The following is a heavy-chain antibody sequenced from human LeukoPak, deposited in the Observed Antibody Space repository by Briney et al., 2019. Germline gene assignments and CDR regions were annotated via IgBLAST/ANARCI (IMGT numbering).Heavy chain of an antibody. Sequence: GGSPRLSCAASGFTFSSYWMNWARQAPGKGLEWVASINHNGNVNYYVDSVKGRFTISRDSAKNSLYLQMNSLRAEDTAVYFCARGRSSFYYYYYGMDVWGRGTTVTVSS. CDR2: INHNGNVN. V-gene: IGHV3-7*03. J-gene: IGHJ6*02. CDR3: ARGRSSFYYYYYGMDV. D-gene: IGHD6-6*01. CDR1: GFTFSSYW.